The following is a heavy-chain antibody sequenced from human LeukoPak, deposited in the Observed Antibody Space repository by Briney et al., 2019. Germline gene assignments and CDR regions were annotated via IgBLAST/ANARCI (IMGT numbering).Heavy chain of an antibody. CDR3: AARRSISVAGPGAFDI. Sequence: ASVKVSCRVSGYTLIELSIHWVRQAPGKGLECMGGFDPEDGEAIYAQKFQGRVTMTEDISIDTAYMELSSLKLEDTAVYYCAARRSISVAGPGAFDIWGQGTMVTVSS. CDR2: FDPEDGEA. J-gene: IGHJ3*02. V-gene: IGHV1-24*01. CDR1: GYTLIELS. D-gene: IGHD6-19*01.